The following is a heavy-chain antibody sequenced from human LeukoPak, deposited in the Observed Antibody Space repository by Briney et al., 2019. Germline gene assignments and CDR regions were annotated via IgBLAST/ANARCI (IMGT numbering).Heavy chain of an antibody. CDR3: ATDPPMGGY. J-gene: IGHJ4*02. V-gene: IGHV3-74*01. CDR1: GFTFSNYW. CDR2: INTDGSRI. Sequence: PGGSLRLSCAASGFTFSNYWMHWVRQAPGKGLVWVSRINTDGSRITYADSVKGRFTISRDNAMNTVYLQMNSLRAEDTAVYYCATDPPMGGYWGQGTLVTVSS. D-gene: IGHD3-10*01.